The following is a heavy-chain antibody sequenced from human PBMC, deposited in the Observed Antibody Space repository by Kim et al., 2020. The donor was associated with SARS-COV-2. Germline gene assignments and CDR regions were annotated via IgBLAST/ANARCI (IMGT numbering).Heavy chain of an antibody. D-gene: IGHD4-4*01. CDR3: ARGPNYSPFDY. V-gene: IGHV3-48*03. CDR2: I. Sequence: ISYADSVGGRFTISRDNDKNSLFLQMNSLRAEDTAVYYCARGPNYSPFDYWGQGTLVTVSS. J-gene: IGHJ4*02.